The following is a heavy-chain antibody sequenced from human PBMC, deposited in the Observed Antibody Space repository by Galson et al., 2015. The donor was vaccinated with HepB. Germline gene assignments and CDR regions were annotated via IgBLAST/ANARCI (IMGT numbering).Heavy chain of an antibody. CDR1: GYTFTDYY. D-gene: IGHD4-17*01. CDR3: ATETYGDLDY. J-gene: IGHJ4*02. CDR2: LDPEDGET. Sequence: VKVSCKVSGYTFTDYYIHWVKEAPGKGLEWMGLLDPEDGETKYGEKFQGTLTMSADTSIDTAYMELSSLTSEDTAVYYCATETYGDLDYWGQGTLVTVSS. V-gene: IGHV1-69-2*01.